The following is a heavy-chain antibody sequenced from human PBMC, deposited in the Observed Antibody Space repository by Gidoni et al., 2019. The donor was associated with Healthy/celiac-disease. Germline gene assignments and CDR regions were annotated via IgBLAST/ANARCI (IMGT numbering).Heavy chain of an antibody. CDR1: GGTFSSYA. V-gene: IGHV1-69*01. D-gene: IGHD1-26*01. J-gene: IGHJ3*02. CDR3: ARDRKGRTSDAFDI. CDR2: IIPIFGRA. Sequence: QLQPVQSGAEVKKPGSAVKVTCKAPGGTFSSYANSWVRQDPGQGLEWRGGIIPIFGRANYAQKFQGRFTITADESTSTAYVELSSLRSEDTAVYYCARDRKGRTSDAFDIWGQGTMVTVSS.